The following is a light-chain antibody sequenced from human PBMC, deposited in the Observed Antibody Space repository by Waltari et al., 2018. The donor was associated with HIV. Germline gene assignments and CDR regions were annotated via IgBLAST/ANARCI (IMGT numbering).Light chain of an antibody. CDR3: QQLNNYPHT. V-gene: IGKV1-9*01. CDR1: QAINNY. J-gene: IGKJ2*01. CDR2: ATS. Sequence: DIPLTQSPSFLSASVGDRVTIPCRASQAINNYLASYQQKPGKAPKLLIYATSTLQSGVPSRFSGSGSGTEFSLTVSSLQPEDFATYYCQQLNNYPHTFGQGTKLEIK.